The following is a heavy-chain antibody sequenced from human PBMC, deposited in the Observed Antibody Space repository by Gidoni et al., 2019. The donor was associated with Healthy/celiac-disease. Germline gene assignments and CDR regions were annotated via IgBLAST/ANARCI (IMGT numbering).Heavy chain of an antibody. CDR3: ARNLGYCSGGSCSYYYYYGMDV. V-gene: IGHV5-51*01. CDR2: IYPGDSDT. CDR1: GYSFTSYW. D-gene: IGHD2-15*01. J-gene: IGHJ6*02. Sequence: EVQLVQSGAEVKKPGESLKISCKGSGYSFTSYWIGWVRQMPGKGLEWMGIIYPGDSDTRYSPSFQGQVTISADKSISTAYLQWSSLKASDTAMYYCARNLGYCSGGSCSYYYYYGMDVWGQGTTVTVSS.